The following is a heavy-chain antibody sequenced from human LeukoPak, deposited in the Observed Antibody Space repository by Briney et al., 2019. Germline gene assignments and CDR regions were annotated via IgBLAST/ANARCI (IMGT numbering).Heavy chain of an antibody. CDR2: INGAGSST. J-gene: IGHJ1*01. CDR1: GFTFSSHW. Sequence: GGSLKLSCAASGFTFSSHWMHWVRQAPGKGLVWVSRINGAGSSTSYADSVKGRFTVSRDNAKNTLNLQMNSLRAEDTAVYYCARDLFFSDAGYSSGWRAEYFHHWGQGTLVTVSS. V-gene: IGHV3-74*01. D-gene: IGHD6-19*01. CDR3: ARDLFFSDAGYSSGWRAEYFHH.